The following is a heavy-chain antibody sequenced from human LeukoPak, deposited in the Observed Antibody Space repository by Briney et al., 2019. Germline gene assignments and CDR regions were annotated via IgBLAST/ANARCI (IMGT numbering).Heavy chain of an antibody. CDR1: GGSISSSSYY. D-gene: IGHD1-26*01. CDR2: IYYSGST. Sequence: PSETLSLTCTVSGGSISSSSYYWGWIRQPPGKGLEWIGSIYYSGSTYYNPSLKSRVTISVDTSKNQFSLKLSSVTAADTAVYYCATPDKGSWEGKDAFDIWGQGTMVTVSS. J-gene: IGHJ3*02. CDR3: ATPDKGSWEGKDAFDI. V-gene: IGHV4-39*01.